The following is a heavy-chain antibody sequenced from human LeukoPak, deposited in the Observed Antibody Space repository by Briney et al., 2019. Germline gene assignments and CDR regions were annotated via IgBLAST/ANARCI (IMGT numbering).Heavy chain of an antibody. V-gene: IGHV3-53*01. D-gene: IGHD3-3*01. CDR1: GFTVSSNY. Sequence: GGSLRLSCAVSGFTVSSNYMSWVRQAPGKGLEWVSVMYSGGGTYYADSVKGRFTISRGNSKNTLYLQMNSLKTEDTAVYYCARGTIFGVVTTFDSWGQGTLVTVSS. CDR3: ARGTIFGVVTTFDS. J-gene: IGHJ4*02. CDR2: MYSGGGT.